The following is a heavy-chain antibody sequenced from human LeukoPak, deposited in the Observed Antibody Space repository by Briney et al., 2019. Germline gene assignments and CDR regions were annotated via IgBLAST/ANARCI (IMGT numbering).Heavy chain of an antibody. CDR3: ATNHADGDSVP. V-gene: IGHV1-69*04. Sequence: ASVKVSCKASGGTFSSYAISWVRQAPGQGLEWMGRIILILRIANYAQKFQGRVTITAGHSTSTAYMELSSLRSEDTAVYYCATNHADGDSVPWGPGPLVPVSS. CDR2: IILILRIA. J-gene: IGHJ4*02. D-gene: IGHD2-21*02. CDR1: GGTFSSYA.